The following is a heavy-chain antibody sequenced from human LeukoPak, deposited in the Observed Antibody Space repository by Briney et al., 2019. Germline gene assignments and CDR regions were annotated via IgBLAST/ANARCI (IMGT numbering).Heavy chain of an antibody. CDR2: ICGRGVTT. V-gene: IGHV3-48*03. Sequence: GGSLRLSCGASGFTFSGYEMNWVRQAPGKGLEWIAYICGRGVTTYFADSVKGRFTISRDDAKNLLYLQMNSLRAEDTAVYYCASLYNYDTSGYYWFDYWGQGTLVTVSS. J-gene: IGHJ4*02. CDR1: GFTFSGYE. D-gene: IGHD3-22*01. CDR3: ASLYNYDTSGYYWFDY.